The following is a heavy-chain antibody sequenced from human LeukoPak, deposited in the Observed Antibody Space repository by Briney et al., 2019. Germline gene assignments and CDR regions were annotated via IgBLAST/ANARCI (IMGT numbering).Heavy chain of an antibody. J-gene: IGHJ3*02. CDR2: ISGSGGST. CDR1: GFSFSSYG. D-gene: IGHD6-13*01. Sequence: PGGSLRLSCTASGFSFSSYGMHWVRQAPGKGLEWVSAISGSGGSTYYADSVKGRFTISRDNSKNTLYLQMNSLRAEDTAVYYCAKEALHSTDAFDIWGQGTMVTVSS. V-gene: IGHV3-23*01. CDR3: AKEALHSTDAFDI.